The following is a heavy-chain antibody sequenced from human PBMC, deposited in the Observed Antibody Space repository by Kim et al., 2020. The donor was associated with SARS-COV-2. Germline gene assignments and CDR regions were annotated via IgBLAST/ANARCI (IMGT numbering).Heavy chain of an antibody. Sequence: SVKVSCKASGGTFSSYAISWVRQAPGQGLEWMGGIIPIFGTANYAQKFQGRVTITADKSTSTAYMELSSLRSEDTAVYYCAISGRLGELSLFDYWGQGTLVTVSS. CDR2: IIPIFGTA. CDR1: GGTFSSYA. J-gene: IGHJ4*02. V-gene: IGHV1-69*06. CDR3: AISGRLGELSLFDY. D-gene: IGHD3-16*02.